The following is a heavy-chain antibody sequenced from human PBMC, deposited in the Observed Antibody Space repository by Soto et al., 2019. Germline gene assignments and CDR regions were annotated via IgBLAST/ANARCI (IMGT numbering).Heavy chain of an antibody. J-gene: IGHJ4*02. Sequence: GGSRRLSCAGSGFTFSSYWMLWVRQAPGKGLVWVSRINSDGSSTNYADSVKGRFTISRDNAKNTLYLQMNSPRAEDTAVYYCTENYYDSRGCFGYWGQGTPVTVSS. CDR3: TENYYDSRGCFGY. D-gene: IGHD3-22*01. V-gene: IGHV3-74*01. CDR2: INSDGSST. CDR1: GFTFSSYW.